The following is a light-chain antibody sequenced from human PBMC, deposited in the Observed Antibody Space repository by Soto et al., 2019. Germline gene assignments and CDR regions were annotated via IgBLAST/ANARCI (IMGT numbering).Light chain of an antibody. CDR3: SSYTSSSTPYV. J-gene: IGLJ1*01. CDR2: EVT. CDR1: SSDVGGYNY. Sequence: QYALTQPASVSGSHGKSITISCTGTSSDVGGYNYVAWYQHHPGKAPKLMIYEVTTRPSGVSNRFSGSKSGNTASLTISGLQAEDEADYYCSSYTSSSTPYVFGTGTKVTVL. V-gene: IGLV2-14*01.